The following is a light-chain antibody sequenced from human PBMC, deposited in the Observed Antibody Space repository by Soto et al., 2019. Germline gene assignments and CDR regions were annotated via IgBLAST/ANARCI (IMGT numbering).Light chain of an antibody. V-gene: IGKV1-5*03. J-gene: IGKJ1*01. CDR3: QQYNDYST. CDR2: KAS. Sequence: DIQMTQSPSTLSASVGDRVTITCRASQSIGSWLAWYQQKPGKAPKLLIYKASSLESGVPSRFSGSGSGTEFTLTISSLQPEDFVTYYCQQYNDYSTFGQGTKVNIK. CDR1: QSIGSW.